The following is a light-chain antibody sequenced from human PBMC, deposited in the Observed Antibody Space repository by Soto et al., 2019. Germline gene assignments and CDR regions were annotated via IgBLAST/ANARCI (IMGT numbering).Light chain of an antibody. Sequence: QSALTQPASVSGSPGQPITISCTGTISDVGRYNLVSWYQQHPDKAPKLIIYEDIERPSGVSHRFSGSTSGNTASLTISGLQTEDEAKYFCCSYAGGASVVFGGGTKLTVL. CDR1: ISDVGRYNL. CDR3: CSYAGGASVV. V-gene: IGLV2-23*01. J-gene: IGLJ2*01. CDR2: EDI.